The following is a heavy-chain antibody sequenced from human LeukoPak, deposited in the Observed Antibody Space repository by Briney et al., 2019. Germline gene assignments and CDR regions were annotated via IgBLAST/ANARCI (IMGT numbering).Heavy chain of an antibody. J-gene: IGHJ5*02. D-gene: IGHD3-10*01. V-gene: IGHV4-59*11. Sequence: SETLSLTCTVSGGSISSHYWSWIRQPPGKVLEWIGYIYYSGSTNYNPSLKSRVTISVDTSKNQFSLKLSSVTAADTAMYYCAREESMVRGTSWFDPWGQGTLVTVS. CDR3: AREESMVRGTSWFDP. CDR2: IYYSGST. CDR1: GGSISSHY.